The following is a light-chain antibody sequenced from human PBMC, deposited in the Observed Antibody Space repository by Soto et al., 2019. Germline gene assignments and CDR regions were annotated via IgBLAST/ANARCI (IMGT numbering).Light chain of an antibody. V-gene: IGKV3-11*01. CDR2: DAS. Sequence: EIVMTQSPATLSVSPGERAILSCRASQSISNSLAWYQQKPGQAPRPLIYDASNRATGIPARFSGSGSGTDFTLTISSLEPEDFAVYYCQQRGEWPPGATFGQGTRLEI. CDR1: QSISNS. J-gene: IGKJ5*01. CDR3: QQRGEWPPGAT.